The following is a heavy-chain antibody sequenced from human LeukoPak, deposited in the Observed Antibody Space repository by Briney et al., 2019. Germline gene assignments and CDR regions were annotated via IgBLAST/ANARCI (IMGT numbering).Heavy chain of an antibody. D-gene: IGHD3-22*01. CDR2: INQDGSEK. CDR3: AREDPYYYDISGYLPTDY. CDR1: GFTFSNQW. V-gene: IGHV3-7*01. Sequence: PGGSLRLSCAASGFTFSNQWMSWVRQAPGKGLEWVAKINQDGSEKSSMESVKGRFTISRDNSKNTLYLQMNSLRAEDTTVYYCAREDPYYYDISGYLPTDYWGQGTLVTVSS. J-gene: IGHJ4*02.